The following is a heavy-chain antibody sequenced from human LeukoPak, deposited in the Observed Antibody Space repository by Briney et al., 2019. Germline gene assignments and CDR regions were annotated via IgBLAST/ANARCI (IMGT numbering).Heavy chain of an antibody. CDR1: GFTFDDYA. CDR2: ISWNSGSI. Sequence: GGSLRLSCAASGFTFDDYAMHWVRQAPGKGLEWDSGISWNSGSIGYADSVKGRFTISRDNAKNSLYLQMNSLRAEDMALYFCAKDLLRRGYSYGYDYWSQGTLVTVSS. D-gene: IGHD5-18*01. CDR3: AKDLLRRGYSYGYDY. J-gene: IGHJ4*02. V-gene: IGHV3-9*03.